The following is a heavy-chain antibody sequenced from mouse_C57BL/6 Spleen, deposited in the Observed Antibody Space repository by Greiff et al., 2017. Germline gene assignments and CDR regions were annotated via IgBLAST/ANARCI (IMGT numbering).Heavy chain of an antibody. CDR3: AREGGGYYPYYAMDY. CDR1: GFTFSDYY. CDR2: INSDGSST. V-gene: IGHV5-16*01. D-gene: IGHD2-3*01. J-gene: IGHJ4*01. Sequence: EVNVVESEGGLVQPGSSMKLSCTASGFTFSDYYMAWVRQVPEKGLEWVANINSDGSSTYYLDSLKSRFIISRDNAKNILYLQMSRLKSEDTATYYCAREGGGYYPYYAMDYWGQGTSVTVSS.